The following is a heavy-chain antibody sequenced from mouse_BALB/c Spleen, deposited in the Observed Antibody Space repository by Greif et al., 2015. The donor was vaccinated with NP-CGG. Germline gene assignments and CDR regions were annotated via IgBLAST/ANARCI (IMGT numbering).Heavy chain of an antibody. CDR2: ISYSGST. CDR3: ARGHYRYDEAWFAY. V-gene: IGHV3-2*02. D-gene: IGHD2-14*01. CDR1: GYSITSDYA. Sequence: EVKLQESGPGLVKPSQSLSLTCTVTGYSITSDYAWNWIRQFPGNKLEWMGYISYSGSTSYNPSLKGRISITRDTSKNQFFLQLNSVTTEDTATYYCARGHYRYDEAWFAYWGQGTLVTVSA. J-gene: IGHJ3*01.